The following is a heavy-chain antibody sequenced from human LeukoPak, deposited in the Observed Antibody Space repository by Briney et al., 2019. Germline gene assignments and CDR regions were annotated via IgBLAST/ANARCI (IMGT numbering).Heavy chain of an antibody. J-gene: IGHJ4*02. D-gene: IGHD1-26*01. Sequence: GGSLRLSCAASGFTFSSYSMNWVRQAPGRGLEYVSAINSNGDDTYYVNSVKGRFTISRDNSKNTLYLQMGSLRVEDMAVYYCARDPGRSPDYWGQGTLVTVS. CDR1: GFTFSSYS. CDR2: INSNGDDT. V-gene: IGHV3-64*01. CDR3: ARDPGRSPDY.